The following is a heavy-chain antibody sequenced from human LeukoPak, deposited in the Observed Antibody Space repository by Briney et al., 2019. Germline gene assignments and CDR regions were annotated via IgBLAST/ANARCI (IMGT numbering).Heavy chain of an antibody. Sequence: PSETLSLTCTVSGYSINSGHYWGWIRQPPGKGLEWIGTIFHSGSTYYNPSLKSRVTISVDTSKNQFSLKLTSVTAADTAAYYCARAPFIQSDYGGSFDYWGQGTLVTVSS. CDR1: GYSINSGHY. CDR3: ARAPFIQSDYGGSFDY. D-gene: IGHD4-23*01. J-gene: IGHJ4*02. V-gene: IGHV4-38-2*02. CDR2: IFHSGST.